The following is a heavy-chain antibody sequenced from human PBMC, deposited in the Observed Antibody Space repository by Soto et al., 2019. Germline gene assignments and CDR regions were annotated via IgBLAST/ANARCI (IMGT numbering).Heavy chain of an antibody. CDR2: IYYSGST. V-gene: IGHV4-61*01. Sequence: SETLSLTCTVSHGSVSSGSYYWSWIRQPPGKGLEWIGYIYYSGSTNYNPSLKSRVTISVDTSKNQFSLKLSSVTAADTAVYYCAIMFFSCFVKRRDLFSYCGQGSLV. CDR3: AIMFFSCFVKRRDLFSY. J-gene: IGHJ4*02. D-gene: IGHD3-10*01. CDR1: HGSVSSGSYY.